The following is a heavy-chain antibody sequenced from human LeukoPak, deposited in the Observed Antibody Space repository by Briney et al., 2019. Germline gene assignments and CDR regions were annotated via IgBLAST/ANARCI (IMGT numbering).Heavy chain of an antibody. CDR1: GGSISSSSYY. J-gene: IGHJ3*02. CDR2: IYHSGST. Sequence: SETLSLTCTVSGGSISSSSYYWGWIRQPPGKGLEWIGEIYHSGSTNYNPSLKSRVTISVDTSKNQFSLKLSSVTAADTAVYYCARSKPSFDAFDIWGQGTMVTVSS. V-gene: IGHV4-39*07. CDR3: ARSKPSFDAFDI.